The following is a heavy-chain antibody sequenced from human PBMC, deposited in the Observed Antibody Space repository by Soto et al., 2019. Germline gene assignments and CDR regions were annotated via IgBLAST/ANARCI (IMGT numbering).Heavy chain of an antibody. D-gene: IGHD6-6*01. CDR3: AKEGGPLVPIQYYYYYGMDV. V-gene: IGHV3-30*18. Sequence: PGGSLRLSCAASGFTFSSYGMHWVRQAPGKGLEWVAVISYDGSNKYYADSVKGRFTISRDNSKNTLYLQMNSLRAEDTAVYYCAKEGGPLVPIQYYYYYGMDVWGQGTTVTVSS. CDR1: GFTFSSYG. J-gene: IGHJ6*02. CDR2: ISYDGSNK.